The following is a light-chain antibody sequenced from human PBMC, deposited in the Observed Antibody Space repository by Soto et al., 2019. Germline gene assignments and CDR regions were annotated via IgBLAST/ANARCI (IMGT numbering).Light chain of an antibody. V-gene: IGLV1-51*01. CDR1: SSNIGNNY. Sequence: QSVLTQPPSVPAAPGQRVTISCSGSSSNIGNNYVSWYQQLPGTAPKLLIYDNNKRPSGIPDRFSGSKSGTSATLGITGLQTGDEADYYCGTWYSSLSAVVFGGGTKVTVL. J-gene: IGLJ2*01. CDR3: GTWYSSLSAVV. CDR2: DNN.